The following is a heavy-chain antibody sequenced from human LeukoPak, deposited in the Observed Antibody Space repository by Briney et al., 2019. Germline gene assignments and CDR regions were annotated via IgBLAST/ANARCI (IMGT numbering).Heavy chain of an antibody. CDR3: ARDTVVPAAIWFDP. J-gene: IGHJ5*02. V-gene: IGHV1-2*02. CDR2: INPSSGGT. CDR1: GYTFTGYY. D-gene: IGHD2-2*01. Sequence: ASVKVSCKASGYTFTGYYMHWVRQAPGQGLEWMGWINPSSGGTNYAQKFQGRVTMTRDTSISTAYMELSRLRSDDTAVYYCARDTVVPAAIWFDPWGQGTLVTVSS.